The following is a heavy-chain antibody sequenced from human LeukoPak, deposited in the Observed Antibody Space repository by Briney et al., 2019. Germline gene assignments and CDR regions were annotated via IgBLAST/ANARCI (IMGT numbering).Heavy chain of an antibody. D-gene: IGHD6-13*01. V-gene: IGHV4-34*01. CDR3: ARSALYSSSRFGQH. CDR2: INHSGST. CDR1: GGSFSGYY. J-gene: IGHJ1*01. Sequence: SETLSLTCAVYGGSFSGYYWSWIRQPPGKGLEWIGEINHSGSTNYNPSLKSRVTISVDTSKNQFSLKLSSVTAADTAVYYCARSALYSSSRFGQHWGQGTLVTVSS.